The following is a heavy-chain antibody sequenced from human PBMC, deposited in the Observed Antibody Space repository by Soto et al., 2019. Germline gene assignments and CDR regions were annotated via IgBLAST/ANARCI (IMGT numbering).Heavy chain of an antibody. D-gene: IGHD3-22*01. CDR1: GGTFSRYS. Sequence: QVQLAQSGAEVKKPGSSVKVSCKISGGTFSRYSISWVRQAPGQGLEWMGGIVPIFGTRNYAQKFQDRVTITTDESATTANMELSNLRSEDTAVYYCARPYEGGYSSNHHYYYALDVWGQGTAVTVSS. CDR2: IVPIFGTR. J-gene: IGHJ6*02. CDR3: ARPYEGGYSSNHHYYYALDV. V-gene: IGHV1-69*01.